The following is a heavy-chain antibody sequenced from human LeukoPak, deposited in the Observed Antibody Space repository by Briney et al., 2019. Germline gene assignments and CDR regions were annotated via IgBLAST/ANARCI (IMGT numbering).Heavy chain of an antibody. CDR3: ARGIVGATRRSDFDY. CDR2: IYYSGST. J-gene: IGHJ4*02. V-gene: IGHV4-59*08. Sequence: SETLSLTCTVSGVSISSYYWNWIRQPPGKGLEWIGYIYYSGSTNYSPSLKSRVTISVDTSKNQFSLKLSSVTAADTAVYYCARGIVGATRRSDFDYWGQGTLVTVSS. D-gene: IGHD1-26*01. CDR1: GVSISSYY.